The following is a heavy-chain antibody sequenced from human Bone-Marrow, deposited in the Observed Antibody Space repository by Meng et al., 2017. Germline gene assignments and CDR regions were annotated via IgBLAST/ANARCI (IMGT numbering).Heavy chain of an antibody. CDR2: FDAEDGET. V-gene: IGHV1-24*01. CDR1: GYTLTELS. D-gene: IGHD5-12*01. Sequence: ASVKVSCKVSGYTLTELSMHWVRQAPGKGLEWMGGFDAEDGETIYAQKFQGRVTMTEDTSTDTAYMELSSLRSEDTAVYYCATDLLYGPVDIVATRPNWGQGTLVTVSS. CDR3: ATDLLYGPVDIVATRPN. J-gene: IGHJ4*02.